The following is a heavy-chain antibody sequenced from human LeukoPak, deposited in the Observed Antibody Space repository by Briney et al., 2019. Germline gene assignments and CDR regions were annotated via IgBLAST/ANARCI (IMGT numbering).Heavy chain of an antibody. CDR2: INPNSGGT. D-gene: IGHD3-3*01. J-gene: IGHJ3*02. V-gene: IGHV1-2*02. Sequence: ASVKVSCKVSGYTLTELSMHWVRQAPGQGLEWMGWINPNSGGTNYAQKFQGRVTMTRDTSISTAYMELSRLRSDDTAVYYCARVDTTLFGVVISAFDIWGQGTMVTVSS. CDR1: GYTLTELS. CDR3: ARVDTTLFGVVISAFDI.